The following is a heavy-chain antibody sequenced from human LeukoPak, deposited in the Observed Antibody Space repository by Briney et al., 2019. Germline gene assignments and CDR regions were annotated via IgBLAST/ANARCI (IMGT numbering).Heavy chain of an antibody. CDR1: GYTFTSYG. D-gene: IGHD3-22*01. CDR3: ARDRGYYYDSSGYYHF. J-gene: IGHJ3*01. Sequence: GASVKVSCKASGYTFTSYGISWVRQAPGQGLEWMGWISAYNGNTNYAQKLQGRVTMTTDTSTSTAYMVLMSLRSDDTAVYYCARDRGYYYDSSGYYHFWGQGTMVTVSS. V-gene: IGHV1-18*01. CDR2: ISAYNGNT.